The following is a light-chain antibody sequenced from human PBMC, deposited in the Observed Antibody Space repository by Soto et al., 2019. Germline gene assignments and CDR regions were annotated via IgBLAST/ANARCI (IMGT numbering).Light chain of an antibody. CDR3: QQLNSHPRT. CDR2: AAS. J-gene: IGKJ1*01. V-gene: IGKV1-9*01. CDR1: RGISSY. Sequence: IQLTQSPSSLSASVGDRVTITCRASRGISSYLAWYQQKPGKAPKLLIYAASTLQSGVPSRFSGSGSGTDFTLTISSLQPEDFATYYCQQLNSHPRTFGQGTKVDIK.